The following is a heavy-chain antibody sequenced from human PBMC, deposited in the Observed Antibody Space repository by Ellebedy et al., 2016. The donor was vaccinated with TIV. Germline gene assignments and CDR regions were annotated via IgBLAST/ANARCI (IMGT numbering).Heavy chain of an antibody. V-gene: IGHV3-74*01. CDR2: INSDGSST. CDR3: ARGRIAVAGSSGSDWFDP. CDR1: GFTFSRYW. D-gene: IGHD6-19*01. Sequence: GGSLRLSCAASGFTFSRYWMHWVRQAPGKGLVWVSRINSDGSSTNYADSVKGRFTISRDNAKNTLYLQMNSLRVEDTAVYYCARGRIAVAGSSGSDWFDPWGQGTLVTVSS. J-gene: IGHJ5*02.